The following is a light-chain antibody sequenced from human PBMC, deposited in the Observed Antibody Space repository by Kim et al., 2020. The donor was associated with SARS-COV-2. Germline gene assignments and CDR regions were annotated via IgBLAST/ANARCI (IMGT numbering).Light chain of an antibody. CDR1: QSISSY. J-gene: IGKJ3*01. CDR2: AAS. Sequence: DIQMTQSPSSLSASVGDRVTITCRASQSISSYLNWYQQKPGKAPKLLIYAASSLQSGVPSRFSGSGSGTDFTLTISSLQPEDFATYYCQQSYSPRLFGPGTKVDIK. CDR3: QQSYSPRL. V-gene: IGKV1-39*01.